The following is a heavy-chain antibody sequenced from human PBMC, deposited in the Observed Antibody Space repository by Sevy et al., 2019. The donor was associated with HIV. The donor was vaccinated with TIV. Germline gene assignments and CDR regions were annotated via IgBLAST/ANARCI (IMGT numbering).Heavy chain of an antibody. CDR3: ARDPGDYDSRARDAFDI. CDR1: GFTFSSYS. J-gene: IGHJ3*02. Sequence: GGSLRLSCAASGFTFSSYSMNWVRQAPGKGLEWVSSISSSSSYIYYADSVKGRFTISRDNAKNSLYLQMNSLRAEDTAVYYCARDPGDYDSRARDAFDIWGQGTMVTVSS. V-gene: IGHV3-21*01. D-gene: IGHD3-22*01. CDR2: ISSSSSYI.